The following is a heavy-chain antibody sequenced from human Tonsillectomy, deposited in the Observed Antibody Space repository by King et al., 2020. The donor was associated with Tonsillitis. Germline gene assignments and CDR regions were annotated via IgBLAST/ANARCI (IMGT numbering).Heavy chain of an antibody. CDR2: INPTTGAT. CDR3: ARDIATVTVKYFDY. J-gene: IGHJ4*02. CDR1: GYTFTAYY. V-gene: IGHV1-2*02. D-gene: IGHD4-11*01. Sequence: VQLVESGAELKKPGASVKVACRASGYTFTAYYVHWVRQAPGQGLEWMGWINPTTGATIYAQKFQDRVTMTRDTSITTAYMELSRLRSDDTAVYFCARDIATVTVKYFDYWGQGTLVTVSS.